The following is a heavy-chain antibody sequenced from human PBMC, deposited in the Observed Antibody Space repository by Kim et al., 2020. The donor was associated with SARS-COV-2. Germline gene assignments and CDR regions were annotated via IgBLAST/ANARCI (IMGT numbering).Heavy chain of an antibody. CDR1: GFRFSSYW. CDR3: ARVNYDSPGGY. J-gene: IGHJ4*02. CDR2: IIGDGSVK. D-gene: IGHD3-22*01. V-gene: IGHV3-7*01. Sequence: GGSLRLSCAASGFRFSSYWMSWVRQAPGKVLEWVANIIGDGSVKYYLESVKGRFTISRDNANNSVYLQMHSLRAEDTAVYYCARVNYDSPGGYWGQGTLVIVSS.